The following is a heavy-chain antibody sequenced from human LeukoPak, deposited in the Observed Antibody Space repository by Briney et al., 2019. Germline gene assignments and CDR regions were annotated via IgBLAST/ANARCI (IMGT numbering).Heavy chain of an antibody. J-gene: IGHJ5*02. CDR1: GFTFSSYS. CDR2: ISRSGGST. V-gene: IGHV3-23*01. Sequence: GGSLRLSCAASGFTFSSYSMSWVRQAPGKGLEGVSRISRSGGSTSYDDSVRSRFTVSRDNSRNTLALQMTSLRAEDTAVYYCVRSPGTAAGNWFDPWGQGTLVTVSS. CDR3: VRSPGTAAGNWFDP. D-gene: IGHD6-13*01.